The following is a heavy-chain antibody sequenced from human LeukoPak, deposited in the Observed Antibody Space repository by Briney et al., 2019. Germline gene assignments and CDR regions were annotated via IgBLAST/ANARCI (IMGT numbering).Heavy chain of an antibody. D-gene: IGHD3-22*01. CDR2: IYYSGST. CDR3: ARVGYYDSSGYYYFDY. Sequence: SETLSLTCTVSGGSISSYYWSWIRQPPGKGLEWIGYIYYSGSTNYNPSLKSRVTISVDTSKNQFSLKLSSMTAADTAVYYCARVGYYDSSGYYYFDYWGQGTLVTVSS. CDR1: GGSISSYY. V-gene: IGHV4-59*01. J-gene: IGHJ4*02.